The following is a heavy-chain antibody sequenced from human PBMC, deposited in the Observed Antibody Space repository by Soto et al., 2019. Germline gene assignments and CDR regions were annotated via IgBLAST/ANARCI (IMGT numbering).Heavy chain of an antibody. V-gene: IGHV1-8*01. Sequence: QVQLVQSGAEVKKPGASVKVSCKASGYTFTSYDINWVRQATGQGLEWMGWMNPNSGNTGYAQKFQGRVTMTRNTSISTAYMELSSLRSEDTAVYYCARGGNSPGPRYYDILTGYYRGTHYYYYYYMDVWGKGTTVTVSS. CDR2: MNPNSGNT. CDR1: GYTFTSYD. D-gene: IGHD3-9*01. CDR3: ARGGNSPGPRYYDILTGYYRGTHYYYYYYMDV. J-gene: IGHJ6*03.